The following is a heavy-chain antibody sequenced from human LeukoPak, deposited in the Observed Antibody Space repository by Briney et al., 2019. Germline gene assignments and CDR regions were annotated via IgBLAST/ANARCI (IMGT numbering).Heavy chain of an antibody. CDR1: GYTFTGYY. V-gene: IGHV1-2*02. D-gene: IGHD4-17*01. Sequence: GASVKVSCKPSGYTFTGYYIHWVRQAPGQGLEWMGWINPNSGGTNYAQRFQGRVTMTRDTSFSTAYMELSRLRSDDTVVYYCALNDYGDGLGYWGQGTLVTVFS. J-gene: IGHJ4*02. CDR3: ALNDYGDGLGY. CDR2: INPNSGGT.